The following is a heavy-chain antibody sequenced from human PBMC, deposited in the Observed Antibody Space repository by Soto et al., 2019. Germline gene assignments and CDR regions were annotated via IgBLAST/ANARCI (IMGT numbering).Heavy chain of an antibody. J-gene: IGHJ3*02. D-gene: IGHD3-22*01. CDR1: GYTFTGYY. CDR3: ASSGSSGYYLTGAFDI. CDR2: INPNSGGT. V-gene: IGHV1-2*02. Sequence: ASVKVSCKASGYTFTGYYMHCVRQAPGQGLEWMGWINPNSGGTNYAQKFQGRVTMTRDTSISTAYMELSRLRSDDTAVYYCASSGSSGYYLTGAFDIWGQGTMVTVSS.